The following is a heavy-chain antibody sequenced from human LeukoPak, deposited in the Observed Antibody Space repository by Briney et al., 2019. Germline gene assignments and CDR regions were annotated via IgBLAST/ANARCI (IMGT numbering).Heavy chain of an antibody. CDR3: ERPKDFGDCSSTSCYPQYYYYYYGMDV. J-gene: IGHJ6*02. V-gene: IGHV5-51*01. CDR1: GYSFTNYW. CDR2: IYPGDSAT. D-gene: IGHD2-2*01. Sequence: GESLKISCKASGYSFTNYWIGWVRQMPGKGLEWMGIIYPGDSATRYSPSFQGQFTISADKSISTAYLQWSSLQASDTAMYYCERPKDFGDCSSTSCYPQYYYYYYGMDVWGQGTTVTVSS.